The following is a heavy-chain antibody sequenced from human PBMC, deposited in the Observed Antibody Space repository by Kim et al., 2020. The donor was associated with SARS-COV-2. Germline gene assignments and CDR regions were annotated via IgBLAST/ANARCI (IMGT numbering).Heavy chain of an antibody. CDR1: GFTFSTYA. CDR3: AKEGNTAAGTLAEYFQH. D-gene: IGHD2-2*01. CDR2: ISGSRGST. V-gene: IGHV3-23*01. J-gene: IGHJ1*01. Sequence: GGSLRLSCAASGFTFSTYAMSWVRQAPGKGLEWVSAISGSRGSTYYADSVKGRFTISRDNSRNTLYVQMSSLRAEDTAVYYCAKEGNTAAGTLAEYFQHWGQGTLVTVSS.